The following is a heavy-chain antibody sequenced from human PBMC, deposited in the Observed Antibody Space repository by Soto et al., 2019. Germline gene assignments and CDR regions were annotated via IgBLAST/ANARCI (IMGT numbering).Heavy chain of an antibody. D-gene: IGHD6-13*01. V-gene: IGHV1-69*13. CDR1: VGTFSNYT. J-gene: IGHJ6*02. Sequence: GASVKVSCKPSVGTFSNYTISWVRQAPGQGLEWMGGIIPIFGTASYAQKVQGRITITADESTSTAYMELSSLRSEDTAVYYCARGMLQLANYYYYGLDVWGQGTTVTV. CDR2: IIPIFGTA. CDR3: ARGMLQLANYYYYGLDV.